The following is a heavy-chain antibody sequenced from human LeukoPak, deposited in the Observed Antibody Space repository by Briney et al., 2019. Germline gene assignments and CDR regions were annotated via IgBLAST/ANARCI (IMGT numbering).Heavy chain of an antibody. V-gene: IGHV4-59*01. CDR1: GGSISSYY. J-gene: IGHJ3*02. CDR2: IYYSGST. CDR3: ARSSPGSWAFDI. D-gene: IGHD1-1*01. Sequence: SETLSLTCTVSGGSISSYYWSWIRQPPGKGLEWIGYIYYSGSTNYNPSLKSRVTISVDTSKNQFSLKLSSVTAADTAVYYCARSSPGSWAFDIWGQGTMVTVSS.